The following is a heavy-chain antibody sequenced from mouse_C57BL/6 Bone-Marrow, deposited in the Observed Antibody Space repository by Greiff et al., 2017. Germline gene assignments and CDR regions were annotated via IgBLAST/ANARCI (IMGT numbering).Heavy chain of an antibody. Sequence: EVKVVESGGGLVQPGGSLKLSCAASGFTFSDYYMSWVRQTPEKRLEWVAYISNGGGSTYYPDTVKGRFTISRENAKNTLSLQMSRLKSEDTAMYYCARRAYYGNYFDYWGQGTTLTVSS. CDR2: ISNGGGST. CDR3: ARRAYYGNYFDY. D-gene: IGHD1-1*01. CDR1: GFTFSDYY. J-gene: IGHJ2*01. V-gene: IGHV5-12*01.